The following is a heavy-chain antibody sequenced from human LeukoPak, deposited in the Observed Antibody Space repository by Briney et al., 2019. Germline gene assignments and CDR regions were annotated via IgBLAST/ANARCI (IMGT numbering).Heavy chain of an antibody. CDR1: GFTSADYA. CDR2: ISGDGGRR. V-gene: IGHV3-43*02. Sequence: GGSLRLSCAASGFTSADYAMHWVRQAPGKRLEWVSLISGDGGRRYYADAVTGPFTISRDNTKTSLYLQMNSLRTEDTALYYCAKDRSSGYPEGVDGMDVWGQGTTVTVSS. CDR3: AKDRSSGYPEGVDGMDV. D-gene: IGHD3-22*01. J-gene: IGHJ6*02.